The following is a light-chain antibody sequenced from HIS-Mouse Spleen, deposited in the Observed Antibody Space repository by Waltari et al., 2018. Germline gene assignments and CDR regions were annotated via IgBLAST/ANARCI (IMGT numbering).Light chain of an antibody. Sequence: QSVLTQPPSASGTPGQRVTISCSGSSSNIGSNYVYWYQQLPGTAPKLLIYRNNPRPSGVPYRFSGSKSGTSASLGVSGLRSGDEADYYCAAWDDSLSGPVFGGGTKLTVL. CDR3: AAWDDSLSGPV. J-gene: IGLJ3*02. CDR1: SSNIGSNY. V-gene: IGLV1-47*01. CDR2: RNN.